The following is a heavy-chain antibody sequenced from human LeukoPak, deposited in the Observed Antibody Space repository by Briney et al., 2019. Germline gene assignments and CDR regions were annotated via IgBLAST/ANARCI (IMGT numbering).Heavy chain of an antibody. CDR2: ISGSGGNT. D-gene: IGHD3-10*01. V-gene: IGHV3-23*01. Sequence: GGSLRLSCAASGFTFSSYATSWVRQAPGKGLEWVSTISGSGGNTDYADSVKGRFTINRDNSKNTLYLQMNSLRAEDTAVYYGGKNGGGYYYGSGRYYMDVWGKGTTVTVSS. CDR3: GKNGGGYYYGSGRYYMDV. CDR1: GFTFSSYA. J-gene: IGHJ6*03.